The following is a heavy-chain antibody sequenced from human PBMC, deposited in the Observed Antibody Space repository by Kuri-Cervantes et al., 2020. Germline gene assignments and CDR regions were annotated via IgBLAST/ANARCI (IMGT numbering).Heavy chain of an antibody. CDR2: IYYTGST. V-gene: IGHV4-30-4*08. CDR3: ARAFGGNRWNYNSYMDV. Sequence: SETLSLTCLLSNSSIDTHYYWGWIRQPPGKGLEWIGYIYYTGSTYYNPSLKSRVTISVDTSKNEFSVKLTSVTAADTAMYYCARAFGGNRWNYNSYMDVWGKGTTVTVSS. J-gene: IGHJ6*03. D-gene: IGHD4-23*01. CDR1: NSSIDTHYY.